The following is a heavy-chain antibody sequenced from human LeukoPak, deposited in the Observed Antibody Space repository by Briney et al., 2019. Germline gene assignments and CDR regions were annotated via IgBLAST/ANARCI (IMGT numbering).Heavy chain of an antibody. D-gene: IGHD6-19*01. V-gene: IGHV3-9*01. J-gene: IGHJ6*02. CDR1: GLTFYDYA. CDR3: AKDIWKWLVFGMDV. Sequence: GGSLRLSCAASGLTFYDYAMHWVRHAPGKGLEWVSGISWNSGSIGYADSVKGRFTISRDNAKNSLYLQMNSLRAEDTALYYCAKDIWKWLVFGMDVWGQGTTVTVSS. CDR2: ISWNSGSI.